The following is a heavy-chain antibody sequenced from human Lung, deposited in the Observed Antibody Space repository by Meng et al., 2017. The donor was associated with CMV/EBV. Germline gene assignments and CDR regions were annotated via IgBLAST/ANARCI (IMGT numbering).Heavy chain of an antibody. CDR2: MYYSGNT. D-gene: IGHD4-11*01. CDR1: GGSVSSPSSY. Sequence: SXTLSLXCTVSGGSVSSPSSYWGWIRQPPGKGLEWIGTMYYSGNTFYNPSLNNRVTISGDTSNNQFSLKLTSVTAADTAVYYCARHGDYSNYALNFWGQGTXVTVSS. CDR3: ARHGDYSNYALNF. V-gene: IGHV4-39*01. J-gene: IGHJ4*02.